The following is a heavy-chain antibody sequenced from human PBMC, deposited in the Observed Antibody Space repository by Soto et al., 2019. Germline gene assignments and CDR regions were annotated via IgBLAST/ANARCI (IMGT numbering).Heavy chain of an antibody. CDR2: ISSGGGTT. Sequence: GGSLRLSCAASGFTFSNYAMTWVRQAPGKGLEWVSAISSGGGTTYYADSVKGRFTISRDSPKNTLYLQMSSLRADDTAVYYCAKSVEMATIRPFDYWGQGTLVTVSS. D-gene: IGHD2-15*01. CDR3: AKSVEMATIRPFDY. V-gene: IGHV3-23*01. J-gene: IGHJ4*02. CDR1: GFTFSNYA.